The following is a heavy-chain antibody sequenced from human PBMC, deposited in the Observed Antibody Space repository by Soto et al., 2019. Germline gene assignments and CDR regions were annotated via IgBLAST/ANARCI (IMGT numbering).Heavy chain of an antibody. CDR1: GGSFSGYY. D-gene: IGHD2-15*01. CDR2: INHSGST. V-gene: IGHV4-34*01. CDR3: ARAGDCSGGSCYLEYFQH. J-gene: IGHJ1*01. Sequence: SETLSLTCAVYGGSFSGYYWSWIRQPPGKGLEWIGEINHSGSTNYNPSLKSRVTISVDTSKNQFSLKLSSVTAADTAVYYCARAGDCSGGSCYLEYFQHWGQGTLVTVSS.